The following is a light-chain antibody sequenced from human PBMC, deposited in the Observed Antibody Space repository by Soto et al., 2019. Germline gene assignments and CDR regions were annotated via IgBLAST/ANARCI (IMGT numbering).Light chain of an antibody. Sequence: EKVMTQSPATLSVSPGERATLSCRASLNIRSNLAWYQQKPGQAPRLLIFGASTRATGIPARFSGNGTGTEFTLTISSLQSEDFAVYYCHQYDNLPPHTFGQGTKLEMK. V-gene: IGKV3-15*01. CDR2: GAS. CDR3: HQYDNLPPHT. J-gene: IGKJ2*01. CDR1: LNIRSN.